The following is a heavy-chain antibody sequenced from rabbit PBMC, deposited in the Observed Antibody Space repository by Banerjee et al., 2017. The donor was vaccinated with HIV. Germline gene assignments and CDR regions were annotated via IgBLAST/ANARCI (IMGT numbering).Heavy chain of an antibody. Sequence: QEQLEESGGDLVKPEGSLTLTCTASGFSFSSRYWICWVRQAPGKGLEWIACIYTSSGRINYASWAKGRFTISKTSSTTVTLQITSLTAADTATYFCARETYGYVGYLDLWGQGTLVTDS. CDR2: IYTSSGRI. J-gene: IGHJ4*01. V-gene: IGHV1S45*01. D-gene: IGHD6-1*01. CDR1: GFSFSSRYW. CDR3: ARETYGYVGYLDL.